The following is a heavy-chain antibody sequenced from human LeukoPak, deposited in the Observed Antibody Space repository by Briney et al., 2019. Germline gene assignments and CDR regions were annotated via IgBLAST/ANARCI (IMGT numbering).Heavy chain of an antibody. J-gene: IGHJ4*02. Sequence: SETPSLTCTVSGGSISSGGYYWSWIRQHPGKGLEWIGYIYYSGSTYYNPSLKSRVTISVDTSKNQFSLKLSSVTAADTAVYYCARDRVRGGMIDYWGQGTLVTVSS. CDR1: GGSISSGGYY. D-gene: IGHD3-10*01. V-gene: IGHV4-31*03. CDR3: ARDRVRGGMIDY. CDR2: IYYSGST.